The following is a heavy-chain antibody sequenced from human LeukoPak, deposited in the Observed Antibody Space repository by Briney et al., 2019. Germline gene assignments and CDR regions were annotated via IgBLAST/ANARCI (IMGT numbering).Heavy chain of an antibody. CDR2: ISSSSSYI. CDR3: ARGATYYTGLASYYHAY. V-gene: IGHV3-21*01. CDR1: GFTFSSYS. J-gene: IGHJ4*02. Sequence: PGGSLRLSCAASGFTFSSYSMNWVRQAPGKGLEWVSSISSSSSYIYYADSVKGRFTISRDNSKNTLYLEMNALRAEDTAVYYCARGATYYTGLASYYHAYWGQGTLVTVSS. D-gene: IGHD3-10*01.